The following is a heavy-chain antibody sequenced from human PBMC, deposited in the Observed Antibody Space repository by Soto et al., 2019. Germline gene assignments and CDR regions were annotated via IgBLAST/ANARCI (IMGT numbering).Heavy chain of an antibody. Sequence: NPSETLSLTCTVSGGSISSYYWSWIRQPAGKGLEWIGRIYTSGSTNYNPSLKSRVTMSVDTSKNQFSLKLSSVTAADTAVYHCARAGGVVRGSVYYYGMDVWGQGTTVTVSS. CDR2: IYTSGST. CDR1: GGSISSYY. D-gene: IGHD3-10*01. CDR3: ARAGGVVRGSVYYYGMDV. V-gene: IGHV4-4*07. J-gene: IGHJ6*02.